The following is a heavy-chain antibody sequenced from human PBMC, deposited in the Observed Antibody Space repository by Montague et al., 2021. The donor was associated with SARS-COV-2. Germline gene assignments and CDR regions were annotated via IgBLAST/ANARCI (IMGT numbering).Heavy chain of an antibody. V-gene: IGHV3-30*18. Sequence: SLRLSCAASGFNFNNYGMDWVRQAPGKGLEWVAGISYDGSDINYGDSVKGRFTISRDNAKNTLSLQMNSLRIADTAVYYCAKPGWGGSGIHPSDYWGQGVLVTCSS. CDR2: ISYDGSDI. CDR3: AKPGWGGSGIHPSDY. CDR1: GFNFNNYG. J-gene: IGHJ4*02. D-gene: IGHD3-10*01.